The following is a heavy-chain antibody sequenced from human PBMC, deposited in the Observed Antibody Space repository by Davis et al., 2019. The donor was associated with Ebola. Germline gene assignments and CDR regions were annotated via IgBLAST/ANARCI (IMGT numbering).Heavy chain of an antibody. Sequence: HSQTLSLTCAISGDSVSGKSGAWNWIRQSPSRGIEWLGRIYYSSKWYNHYAVSMKSRITINPDPFKNQFSLQLNSVTPEDTALYYCARGWLRGGMDVWGEGTTVTVSS. V-gene: IGHV6-1*01. CDR2: IYYSSKWYN. CDR3: ARGWLRGGMDV. J-gene: IGHJ6*04. D-gene: IGHD5-18*01. CDR1: GDSVSGKSGA.